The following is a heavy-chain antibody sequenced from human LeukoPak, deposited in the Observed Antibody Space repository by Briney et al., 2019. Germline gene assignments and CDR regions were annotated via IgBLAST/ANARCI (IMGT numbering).Heavy chain of an antibody. CDR3: ARVNDILTGSYDAFDI. CDR2: IYYTGVT. Sequence: PSETLSLTCTVSGGSIRSYYWSWIRQPPGKGLEWIGYIYYTGVTNYSPSLKSRVTISADTSKNQFSLNLSSVTAADTAVYYCARVNDILTGSYDAFDIWGQGTMVTVSS. J-gene: IGHJ3*02. CDR1: GGSIRSYY. D-gene: IGHD3-9*01. V-gene: IGHV4-59*01.